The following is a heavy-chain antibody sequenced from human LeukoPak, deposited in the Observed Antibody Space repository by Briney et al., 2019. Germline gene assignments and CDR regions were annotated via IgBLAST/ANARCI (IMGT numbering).Heavy chain of an antibody. V-gene: IGHV3-7*01. Sequence: GGSLRLSCAASGFTFSSYWMSWVRQAPGKGLEWVANIKQDGSEKYYVDSVKGRFTISRDNAKNSLYLQMNSLRAEDTAVYYCARDGSARQLDYDYWGQGTLVTVSS. CDR1: GFTFSSYW. CDR2: IKQDGSEK. D-gene: IGHD6-13*01. J-gene: IGHJ4*02. CDR3: ARDGSARQLDYDY.